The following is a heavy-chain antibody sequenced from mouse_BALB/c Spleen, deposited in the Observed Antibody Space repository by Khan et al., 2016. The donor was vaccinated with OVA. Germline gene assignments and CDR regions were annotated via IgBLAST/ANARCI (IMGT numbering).Heavy chain of an antibody. J-gene: IGHJ4*01. Sequence: VQLKQSGPELVKPGSSVKISCKATGYTFTTYYLHWVRQRPGQGLEWIGWIYPGNVTTKYNEKLRDKATLTADKSSSTAYIHLSSLTSEDSAVSFSAVDDYCLGEAMDYWGQGTSVTVSS. CDR1: GYTFTTYY. CDR2: IYPGNVTT. CDR3: AVDDYCLGEAMDY. D-gene: IGHD2-4*01. V-gene: IGHV1S56*01.